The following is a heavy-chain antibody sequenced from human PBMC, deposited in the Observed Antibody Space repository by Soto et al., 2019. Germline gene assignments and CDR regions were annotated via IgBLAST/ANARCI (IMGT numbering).Heavy chain of an antibody. CDR3: ARGGQDFWSGPFDY. CDR1: AGYISNYY. CDR2: IDTSGST. J-gene: IGHJ4*02. V-gene: IGHV4-4*07. D-gene: IGHD3-3*01. Sequence: PSETLSLTCTVSAGYISNYYCNWIRQPAGKGLEWIGRIDTSGSTNYNPSLKSRVTMSVDTSKQEFSLKLSSVTAADTALYYCARGGQDFWSGPFDYCGRGAVVTVSS.